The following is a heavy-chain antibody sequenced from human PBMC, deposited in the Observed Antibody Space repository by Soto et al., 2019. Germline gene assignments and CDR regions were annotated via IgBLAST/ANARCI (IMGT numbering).Heavy chain of an antibody. D-gene: IGHD3-16*01. J-gene: IGHJ6*02. V-gene: IGHV4-31*03. CDR3: ARDQRAWGGMDV. Sequence: SETLSLTCTVSGGSISSGGYYWSWIRQHPGKGLEWIGHIYYSGSTYYNPSLKSRVTISVDTSKNQFSLKLSSVTAADTAVYYCARDQRAWGGMDVWGQGTTVTVSS. CDR2: IYYSGST. CDR1: GGSISSGGYY.